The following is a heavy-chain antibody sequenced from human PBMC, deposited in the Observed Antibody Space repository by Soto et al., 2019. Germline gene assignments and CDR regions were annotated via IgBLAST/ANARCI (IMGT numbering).Heavy chain of an antibody. CDR2: ISYDGSNK. Sequence: QVQLVESGGGVVQPGRSLRLCCAASGFTFSSYAMHWVRQAPGKGLEWVAVISYDGSNKYYADSVKGRFTISRDNSKNTLYLQMNSLRAEDTAVYYCATWGSIAGDYWGQGTLVTVSS. V-gene: IGHV3-30-3*01. CDR1: GFTFSSYA. CDR3: ATWGSIAGDY. J-gene: IGHJ4*02. D-gene: IGHD3-16*01.